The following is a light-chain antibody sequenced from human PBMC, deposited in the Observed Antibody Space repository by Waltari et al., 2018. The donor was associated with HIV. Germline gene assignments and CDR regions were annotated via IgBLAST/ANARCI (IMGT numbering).Light chain of an antibody. CDR2: GAS. Sequence: ERVLTQSPVTLFVSPGERATLSCTASQNIGNNLAWYQYKPGQAPRLLLYGASTRATGSPARFSGGASATEFTLTIDNLQSADSAFYYCQHYNTWPYTFGRGTKLVI. CDR1: QNIGNN. CDR3: QHYNTWPYT. J-gene: IGKJ2*01. V-gene: IGKV3-15*01.